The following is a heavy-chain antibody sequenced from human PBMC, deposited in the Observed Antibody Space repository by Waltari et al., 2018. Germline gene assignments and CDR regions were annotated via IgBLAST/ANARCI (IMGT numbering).Heavy chain of an antibody. V-gene: IGHV4-59*01. CDR2: IYYSGST. J-gene: IGHJ6*03. D-gene: IGHD2-21*01. Sequence: QVQLQESGPGLVKPSETLSLTCTVSGGSISSYYWSWIRQPPGKGLEWIGYIYYSGSTNYNPSLKSRVTISVDTSKNQFSLKLSSVTAADTAVYYCARVAYCGGDCHLPYYMDVWGKGTTVTVSS. CDR1: GGSISSYY. CDR3: ARVAYCGGDCHLPYYMDV.